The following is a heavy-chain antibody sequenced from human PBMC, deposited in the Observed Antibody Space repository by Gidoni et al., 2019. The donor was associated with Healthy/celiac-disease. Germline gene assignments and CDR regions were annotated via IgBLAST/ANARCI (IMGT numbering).Heavy chain of an antibody. D-gene: IGHD5-12*01. CDR1: GGTFSSYA. J-gene: IGHJ3*02. V-gene: IGHV1-69*01. Sequence: QVQLMQSGAEVKKPGSSVKVSCKASGGTFSSYAISWVRQAPGQGLEWMGGIIPIVGTANYAQKFQGRVTITADESTSTAYMELSSLRSEDTAVYYCRWLQFNTRAFDIWGQGTMVTVSS. CDR3: RWLQFNTRAFDI. CDR2: IIPIVGTA.